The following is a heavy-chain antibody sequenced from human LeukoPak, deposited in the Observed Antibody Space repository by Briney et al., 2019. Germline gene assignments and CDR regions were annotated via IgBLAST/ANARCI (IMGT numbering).Heavy chain of an antibody. V-gene: IGHV3-9*01. Sequence: GGSLRLSCAASGFTFDDYAMHWVRQAPGKGLEGVSGISWNSGSIGYADSVKGRFTISRDNAKNSLYLQMNSLRAEDTALYYCAKDLEGGRGAFDYWGQGTLVTVSS. D-gene: IGHD1-26*01. J-gene: IGHJ4*02. CDR3: AKDLEGGRGAFDY. CDR1: GFTFDDYA. CDR2: ISWNSGSI.